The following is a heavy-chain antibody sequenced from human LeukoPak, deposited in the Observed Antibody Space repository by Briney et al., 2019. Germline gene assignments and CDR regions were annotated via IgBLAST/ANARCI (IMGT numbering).Heavy chain of an antibody. CDR2: ISYDGSNK. CDR1: GFTFSSYA. D-gene: IGHD3-9*01. CDR3: ARDTPWLRYLDY. J-gene: IGHJ4*02. V-gene: IGHV3-30-3*01. Sequence: PGGSLRLSCAASGFTFSSYAMHWVRQAPGKGLEWVAVISYDGSNKYYADSVKGRFTISRDNSKNTLYLQMNSLRAEDTAVYYCARDTPWLRYLDYWGQGTLVTVSS.